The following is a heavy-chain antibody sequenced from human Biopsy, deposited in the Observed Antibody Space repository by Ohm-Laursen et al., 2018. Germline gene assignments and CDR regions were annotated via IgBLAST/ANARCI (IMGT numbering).Heavy chain of an antibody. V-gene: IGHV1-69*13. Sequence: SVKVSCKASGATFSNYAITWVRQAPGQGLEWMGGIIPLFGAPNYAQKFQGRLTITADESKSTTYMELSSLRSEDTAVYYCARLAQIYGDSPFDPWGQGTLVTVSS. CDR3: ARLAQIYGDSPFDP. CDR1: GATFSNYA. CDR2: IIPLFGAP. D-gene: IGHD4-17*01. J-gene: IGHJ5*02.